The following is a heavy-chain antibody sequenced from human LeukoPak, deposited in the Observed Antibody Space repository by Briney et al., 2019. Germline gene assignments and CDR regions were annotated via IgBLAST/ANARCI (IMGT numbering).Heavy chain of an antibody. V-gene: IGHV4-4*08. Sequence: SETLSLTCTVSGGSIFNYYWHWIRQSPGKGLEWVGYVYANGITAYNPSLRSRGSMSIDTSRSQFSLRLTSVTAADTATYYCARRVYYDTSGYHPTAGYFDLWGRGTLDSVSS. CDR2: VYANGIT. CDR1: GGSIFNYY. D-gene: IGHD3-22*01. J-gene: IGHJ2*01. CDR3: ARRVYYDTSGYHPTAGYFDL.